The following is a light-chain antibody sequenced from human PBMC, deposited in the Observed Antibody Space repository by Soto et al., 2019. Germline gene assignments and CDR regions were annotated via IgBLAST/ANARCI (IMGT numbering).Light chain of an antibody. V-gene: IGKV3-11*01. Sequence: EILLTQSPGTLSLSPGERATLSCRASQSVSSSYLAWYQQKPGQAPRLLIYDTSNRATGIPARFSGSGSGTDFTLTVSSLEPEDFAVYYCQQRYNWPLTFGGGTKVDIK. J-gene: IGKJ4*01. CDR3: QQRYNWPLT. CDR2: DTS. CDR1: QSVSSSY.